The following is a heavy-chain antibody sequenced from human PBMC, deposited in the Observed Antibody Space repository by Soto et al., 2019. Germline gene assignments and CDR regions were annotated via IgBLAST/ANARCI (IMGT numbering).Heavy chain of an antibody. V-gene: IGHV3-11*01. J-gene: IGHJ6*02. CDR3: ARTNWGPYSYYGMDV. Sequence: QVQLVESGGGLVKPGGSLRLSCAASGFTFSDYYMSWIRQAPGKGLEWVSYVSSSGTTMYYADSVKGRFTISRDNAKKSLYLQMNSLRAEDTAVYYCARTNWGPYSYYGMDVWGQGTTVTVSS. D-gene: IGHD7-27*01. CDR1: GFTFSDYY. CDR2: VSSSGTTM.